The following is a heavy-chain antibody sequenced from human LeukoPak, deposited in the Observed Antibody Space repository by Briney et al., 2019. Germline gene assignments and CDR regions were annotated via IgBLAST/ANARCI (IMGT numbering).Heavy chain of an antibody. J-gene: IGHJ4*02. Sequence: ASVKVSCKASGFMFTRYYMHWVRQAPGQGLEWLGIISPTGGTTTFAHKFQGRVTMTSDMSTSTVYMELSSFRSSDTAVYYCAREENVGFDSWGQGTLVTVSS. CDR2: ISPTGGTT. V-gene: IGHV1-46*01. CDR3: AREENVGFDS. CDR1: GFMFTRYY.